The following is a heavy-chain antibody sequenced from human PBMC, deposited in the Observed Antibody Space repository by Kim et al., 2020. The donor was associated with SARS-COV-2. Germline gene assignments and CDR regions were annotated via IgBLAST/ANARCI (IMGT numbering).Heavy chain of an antibody. J-gene: IGHJ6*02. V-gene: IGHV4-59*01. CDR3: ARDLGYDILGGMDV. D-gene: IGHD3-9*01. Sequence: NPSRKSRVTISVDTSKNQFSLKLSSVTAADTAVYYCARDLGYDILGGMDVWGQGTTVTVSS.